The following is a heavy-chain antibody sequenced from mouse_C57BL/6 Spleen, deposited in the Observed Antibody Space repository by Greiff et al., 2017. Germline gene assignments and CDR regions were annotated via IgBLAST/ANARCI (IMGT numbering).Heavy chain of an antibody. V-gene: IGHV1-26*01. CDR1: GYTFTDYY. CDR3: ARGRGGYLYYYAMDY. Sequence: VQLQQSGPELVKPGASVKISCKASGYTFTDYYMNWVKQSHGKSLEWIGDINPNNGGTSYNQKFKGKATLTVDKSSSTAYMELRSLTSEDSAVYYCARGRGGYLYYYAMDYWGQGTSVTVSS. CDR2: INPNNGGT. J-gene: IGHJ4*01. D-gene: IGHD2-2*01.